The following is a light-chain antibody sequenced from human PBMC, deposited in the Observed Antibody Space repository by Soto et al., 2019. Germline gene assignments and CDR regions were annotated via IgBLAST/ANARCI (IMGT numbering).Light chain of an antibody. CDR2: DAS. V-gene: IGKV3-11*01. J-gene: IGKJ1*01. Sequence: EIVLTQSPATLYLSPGERATLSCRASQSVSSYLAWYQQKPGQAPRLLIYDASNRATGIPARFSGSGSGTDFTLTISRLEPEDFAVYYCQQYGNSPQTFGQGTKVDIK. CDR3: QQYGNSPQT. CDR1: QSVSSY.